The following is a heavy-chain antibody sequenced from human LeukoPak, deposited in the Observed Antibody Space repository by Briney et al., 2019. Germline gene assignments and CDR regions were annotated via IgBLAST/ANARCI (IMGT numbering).Heavy chain of an antibody. V-gene: IGHV4-30-2*01. Sequence: PSETLSLTCAVSGGSISSGGYSWSWIRQLPGKGLEWIGYIYHSGSTYYNPSLKSRVTISVDRSKNQFSLKLSSVTAADTAVYYCASMTTVTTGAFDYWGQGTLVTVSS. J-gene: IGHJ4*02. CDR1: GGSISSGGYS. D-gene: IGHD4-17*01. CDR3: ASMTTVTTGAFDY. CDR2: IYHSGST.